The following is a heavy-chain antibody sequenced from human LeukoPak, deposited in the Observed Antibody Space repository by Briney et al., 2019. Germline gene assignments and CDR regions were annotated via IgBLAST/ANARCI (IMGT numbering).Heavy chain of an antibody. V-gene: IGHV3-74*01. J-gene: IGHJ6*02. CDR3: ARTYHGYGMDV. CDR1: GFTFSNYW. Sequence: PGGSLRLSCAASGFTFSNYWMHWVRQAPGKGLVWVSLINSDGSSTNYADSVQGRFTISRDNTKKTLYLQMNSLRAEDTAVYYCARTYHGYGMDVWGQGTTVTASS. CDR2: INSDGSST. D-gene: IGHD2-2*01.